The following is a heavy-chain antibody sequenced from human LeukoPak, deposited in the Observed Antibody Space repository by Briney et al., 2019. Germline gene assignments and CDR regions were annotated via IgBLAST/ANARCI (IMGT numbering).Heavy chain of an antibody. J-gene: IGHJ4*02. D-gene: IGHD6-13*01. CDR3: ARETLVHQFDY. Sequence: ASVKVSSKASVGTFSSYTISWVRQAPGQGLEWMGTIIPILGIANYAQKFQGRVTITADKSTSTAYMELSSLRSEDTAVYYCARETLVHQFDYWGQGTLVTVSS. CDR1: VGTFSSYT. CDR2: IIPILGIA. V-gene: IGHV1-69*04.